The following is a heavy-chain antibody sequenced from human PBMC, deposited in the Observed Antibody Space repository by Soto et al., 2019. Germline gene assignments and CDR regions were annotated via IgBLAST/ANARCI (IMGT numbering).Heavy chain of an antibody. Sequence: HPGGSLRLSCAASGFTFSSYAMSWVRQAPGKGLEWVSAISGSGGSTYYADSVKGRFTISRDNSKNTLYLQMNSLRAEDTAVYYCAKDPYLLWFRDVGYYGMDVWGQGTTVTVSS. CDR3: AKDPYLLWFRDVGYYGMDV. CDR1: GFTFSSYA. CDR2: ISGSGGST. D-gene: IGHD3-10*01. J-gene: IGHJ6*02. V-gene: IGHV3-23*01.